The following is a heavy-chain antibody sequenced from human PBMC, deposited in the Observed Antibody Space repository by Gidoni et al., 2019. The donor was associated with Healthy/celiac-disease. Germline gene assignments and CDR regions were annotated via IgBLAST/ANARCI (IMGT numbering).Heavy chain of an antibody. D-gene: IGHD5-18*01. V-gene: IGHV1-3*01. Sequence: QVQLVQSGAEVKKPGASVKVSCKASGYTFTSYAMNWVRQAPGQRLEWMGWINAGNGNTKYSQKFQGRVTITRDTSASTAYMELSSLRSEDTAVYYCARDQRLSTAMVTCFLGYWGQGTLVTVSS. CDR1: GYTFTSYA. CDR3: ARDQRLSTAMVTCFLGY. CDR2: INAGNGNT. J-gene: IGHJ4*02.